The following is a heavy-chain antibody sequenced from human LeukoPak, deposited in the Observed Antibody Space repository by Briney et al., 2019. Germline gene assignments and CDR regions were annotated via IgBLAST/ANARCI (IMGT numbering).Heavy chain of an antibody. J-gene: IGHJ4*02. CDR1: GGSISSYD. CDR3: AKGEKYSGRVFDC. CDR2: ICYSGST. D-gene: IGHD1-26*01. Sequence: SETLTLTCTVSGGSISSYDWSWIRQAPGKGLEWVAYICYSGSTNYNPSLKSRVTISVDTSKNQFSLQLNSVTPEDTAVYYCAKGEKYSGRVFDCWGQGTLVTVS. V-gene: IGHV4-59*08.